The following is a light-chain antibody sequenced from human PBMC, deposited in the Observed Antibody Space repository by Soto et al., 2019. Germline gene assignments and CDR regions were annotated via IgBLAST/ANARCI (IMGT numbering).Light chain of an antibody. V-gene: IGKV1-39*01. CDR3: QQYSNWPLT. CDR2: AVS. CDR1: QNISNY. Sequence: IQMTQSPSSLSASIGDRVTITCRASQNISNYLNWYQQKPGKAPKLLINAVSTLQSGVPSRFTGSGSGTDFSLTISSLQPEDFATYYYQQYSNWPLTFXQGTKVDIK. J-gene: IGKJ1*01.